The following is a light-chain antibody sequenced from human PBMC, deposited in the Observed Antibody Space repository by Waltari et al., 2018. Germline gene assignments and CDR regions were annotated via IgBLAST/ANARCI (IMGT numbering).Light chain of an antibody. J-gene: IGKJ4*01. CDR3: QQSYSTPLT. V-gene: IGKV1-39*01. Sequence: DIQMTQSPSFLSASVGDRVNITCRASQTIRSNLNWYQQKAGKAPKLLMYAASSLQSGVPSRFSGSGSGTDFTLTISSLQPEDFATYYCQQSYSTPLTFGGGTKVEIK. CDR1: QTIRSN. CDR2: AAS.